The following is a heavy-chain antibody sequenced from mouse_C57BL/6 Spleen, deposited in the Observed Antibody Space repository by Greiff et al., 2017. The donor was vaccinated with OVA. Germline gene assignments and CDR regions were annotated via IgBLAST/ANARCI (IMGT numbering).Heavy chain of an antibody. CDR3: ARWSYAMDY. CDR2: ISYDGSN. Sequence: EVQLQQSGPGLVKPSQSLSLTCSVTGYSITSGYYWNWIRQFPGNKLEWMGYISYDGSNNYNPSLKNRISITRDTSKNQFFLKLNSVTTEDTATYYCARWSYAMDYWGQGTSVTVSS. V-gene: IGHV3-6*01. CDR1: GYSITSGYY. J-gene: IGHJ4*01.